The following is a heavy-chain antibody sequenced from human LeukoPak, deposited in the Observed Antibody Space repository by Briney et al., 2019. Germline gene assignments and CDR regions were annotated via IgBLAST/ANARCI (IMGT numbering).Heavy chain of an antibody. J-gene: IGHJ4*02. D-gene: IGHD5-18*01. CDR2: IKQDGSEK. Sequence: GGSLRLSCAASGFTFSSYWMSWVRQAPGKGLEWVANIKQDGSEKYYVDSVKGRFTISRDNAKNLLYLQMNDLRVEDTAVYYCARTARHLDYWGQGTLVTVSS. CDR1: GFTFSSYW. CDR3: ARTARHLDY. V-gene: IGHV3-7*01.